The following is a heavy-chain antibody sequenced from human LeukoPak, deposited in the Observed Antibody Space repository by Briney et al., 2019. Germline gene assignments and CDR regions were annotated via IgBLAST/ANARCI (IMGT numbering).Heavy chain of an antibody. CDR1: GFTFSSYD. J-gene: IGHJ4*02. CDR2: ISYDRSNK. CDR3: AKLPTVAATIAGSGY. Sequence: GGSLRLSCAASGFTFSSYDMHWVRQAPGKGLEWVAVISYDRSNKYYADSLKGRFTISRDNSKNTLYLQMNSLRTEDTAVYYCAKLPTVAATIAGSGYWGQGTLVTVSS. D-gene: IGHD6-19*01. V-gene: IGHV3-30*18.